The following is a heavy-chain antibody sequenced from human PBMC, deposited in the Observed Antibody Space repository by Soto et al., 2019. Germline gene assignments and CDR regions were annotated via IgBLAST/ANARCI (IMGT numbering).Heavy chain of an antibody. D-gene: IGHD3-3*01. CDR2: ISGSGGNT. CDR1: GFTFSSYS. Sequence: PGGSLRLSCAASGFTFSSYSMSWVRQAPGKGLEWVSAISGSGGNTYYADSVKGRFTISRDNSKSTLYLEMNSLRVEDTAVYYCVSSVLRFLQKSPDAFDIWGQGTMVTVSS. J-gene: IGHJ3*02. CDR3: VSSVLRFLQKSPDAFDI. V-gene: IGHV3-23*01.